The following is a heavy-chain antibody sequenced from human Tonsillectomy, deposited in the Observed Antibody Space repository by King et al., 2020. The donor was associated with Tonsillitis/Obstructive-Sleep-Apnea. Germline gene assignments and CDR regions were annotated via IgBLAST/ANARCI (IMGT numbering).Heavy chain of an antibody. CDR3: ASLPGIAVTVPFDY. D-gene: IGHD6-19*01. J-gene: IGHJ4*02. V-gene: IGHV3-23*04. Sequence: VHLVASGGVFLQPGGSLRLSCAASGFTFSSYAMILVRHAPGKGLEWVSAISGSGGTTYYADSVKGRFTISRDNSKNTLYLQMNSLRAEDTAVYYCASLPGIAVTVPFDYWGQGHLLTVFS. CDR1: GFTFSSYA. CDR2: ISGSGGTT.